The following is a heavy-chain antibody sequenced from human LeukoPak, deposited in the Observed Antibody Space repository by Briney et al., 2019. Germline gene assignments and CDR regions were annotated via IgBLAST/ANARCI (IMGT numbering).Heavy chain of an antibody. CDR1: GGSISSHY. V-gene: IGHV4-59*11. CDR3: ARLVAYCSSTSCSDY. Sequence: PSETLSHTCTVSGGSISSHYWSWVRQPPGKGLEWIGYIYDSGSTNYNPSLKSRVTISVDTSKNQFSLKLSSVTAADTAVYYCARLVAYCSSTSCSDYWGQGTLVTVSS. D-gene: IGHD2-2*01. J-gene: IGHJ4*02. CDR2: IYDSGST.